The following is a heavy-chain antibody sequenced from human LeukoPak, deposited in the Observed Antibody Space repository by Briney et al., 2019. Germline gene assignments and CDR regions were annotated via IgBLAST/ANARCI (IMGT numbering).Heavy chain of an antibody. CDR2: VSPSHTTR. D-gene: IGHD3-3*02. Sequence: ASLKLSSKHPGYTFRQYSIRWVRQAPGKGVEWRGRVSPSHTTRVYAQEFQGRVTMTADTNTTTVSMELRSLRFDYTAVYFCARDYILPLETDNGDGFAIWGQGTVVTVSS. J-gene: IGHJ3*02. V-gene: IGHV1-18*01. CDR1: GYTFRQYS. CDR3: ARDYILPLETDNGDGFAI.